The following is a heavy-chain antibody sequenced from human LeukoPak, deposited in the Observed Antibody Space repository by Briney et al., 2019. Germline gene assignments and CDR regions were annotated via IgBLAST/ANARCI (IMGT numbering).Heavy chain of an antibody. CDR1: GFTFRDYY. J-gene: IGHJ4*02. CDR2: ISTSGSTI. CDR3: ARDSCTDDVCFDY. D-gene: IGHD2-8*01. Sequence: PGGSLRLSCAASGFTFRDYYMSWIRPAPGKGLEWVSYISTSGSTIYYVDSVKGRFTISRDNAKNSLYLQMNSLRAEDTAVYYCARDSCTDDVCFDYWGQGTLVTVSS. V-gene: IGHV3-11*04.